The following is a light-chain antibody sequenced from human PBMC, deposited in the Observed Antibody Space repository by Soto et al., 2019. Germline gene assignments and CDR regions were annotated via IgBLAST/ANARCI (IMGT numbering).Light chain of an antibody. J-gene: IGKJ1*01. CDR3: QQYNSFWT. Sequence: DIQMTQSPSTLSASVGDRVTITCRASQSISSWLAWYQQKPGKAPRLLIYDASYLERGVPSRFSASGSGTEFTLTISDLQPDDLATYYCQQYNSFWTFGQGTKVEI. CDR1: QSISSW. V-gene: IGKV1-5*01. CDR2: DAS.